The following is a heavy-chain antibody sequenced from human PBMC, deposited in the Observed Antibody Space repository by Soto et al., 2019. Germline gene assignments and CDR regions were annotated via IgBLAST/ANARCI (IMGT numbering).Heavy chain of an antibody. CDR3: ARSRGPYGMDV. V-gene: IGHV3-30-3*01. D-gene: IGHD3-10*01. CDR2: ISYDGSNK. CDR1: GFTFSSYA. Sequence: GGSLRLSCAASGFTFSSYAMHWVRQAPGKGLEWVAVISYDGSNKYYADSVKGRFTISRDNSKNTLYLQMNSLRAEDTAVYYCARSRGPYGMDVWGQGTTVTVSS. J-gene: IGHJ6*02.